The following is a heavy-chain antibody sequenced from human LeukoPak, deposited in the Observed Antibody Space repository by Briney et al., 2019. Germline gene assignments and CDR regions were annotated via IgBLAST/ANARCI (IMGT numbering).Heavy chain of an antibody. CDR2: IKQDGSEK. V-gene: IGHV3-7*01. Sequence: GGSLRLSCAASGFTFSSFWMTWVRQTPGKGLEWVASIKQDGSEKIYVDSVKGRFTISRDNAENSLYLQMTSLKVEDTAVYYCARVGSLVRGGTYYYRDVWGKGTTVTISS. J-gene: IGHJ6*03. CDR1: GFTFSSFW. CDR3: ARVGSLVRGGTYYYRDV. D-gene: IGHD3-10*01.